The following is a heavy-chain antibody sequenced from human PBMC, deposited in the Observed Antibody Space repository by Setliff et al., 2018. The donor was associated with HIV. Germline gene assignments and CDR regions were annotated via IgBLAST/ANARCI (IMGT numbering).Heavy chain of an antibody. V-gene: IGHV3-33*03. CDR3: ARAYNVYDYRFDSSGYDY. CDR1: GFNFDIFA. D-gene: IGHD3-22*01. J-gene: IGHJ4*02. Sequence: GGSLRLSCAASGFNFDIFAMHWVRQAPGKGLEWVAAIWNAGSEKYYADSVKGRYSISRDNSQNTLFLQIDSLTVEDTAVYYCARAYNVYDYRFDSSGYDYWGQGTLVTVSS. CDR2: IWNAGSEK.